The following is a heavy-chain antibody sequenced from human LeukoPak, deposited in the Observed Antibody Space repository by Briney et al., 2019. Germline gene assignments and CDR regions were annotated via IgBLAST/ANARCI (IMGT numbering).Heavy chain of an antibody. D-gene: IGHD5-12*01. CDR2: ISHTGST. CDR3: AREGGYDYLDWFDP. Sequence: SETLSLTCTVSDYSISSGYYWGWIRQPPGKGLEWIGSISHTGSTFYNPSLKSRVTMSVDTSKNQFSLKLSSVTAADTALYYCAREGGYDYLDWFDPWGQGILVSVSS. J-gene: IGHJ5*02. CDR1: DYSISSGYY. V-gene: IGHV4-38-2*02.